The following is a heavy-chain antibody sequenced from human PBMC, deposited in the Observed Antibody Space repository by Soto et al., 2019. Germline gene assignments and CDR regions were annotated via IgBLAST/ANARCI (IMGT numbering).Heavy chain of an antibody. CDR3: ARVRRIAAAPGYCGVDV. CDR1: GFTSSSYE. CDR2: ISSSGSTI. V-gene: IGHV3-48*03. J-gene: IGHJ6*02. Sequence: PEGSLRLSCAASGFTSSSYEMNCVRQAQGNSLECVSCISSSGSTIYYADSVKGRFTISRDNAKNTLYLQRNSLRAEDTAVYYCARVRRIAAAPGYCGVDVRRQGPTIAVS. D-gene: IGHD6-25*01.